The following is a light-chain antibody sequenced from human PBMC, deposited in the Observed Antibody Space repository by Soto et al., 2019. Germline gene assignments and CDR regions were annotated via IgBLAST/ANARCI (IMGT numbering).Light chain of an antibody. Sequence: QSVLTQPASVSGSPGQSITISCTGTSSDFGSYNLVSWYQQHPGKAPKLMIYEGSKRPSGVSNRFSGSKSGNTASLTISGLQAEDEADYYCCSYAGSSTPYVFGTGTRSPS. CDR2: EGS. J-gene: IGLJ1*01. CDR1: SSDFGSYNL. V-gene: IGLV2-23*01. CDR3: CSYAGSSTPYV.